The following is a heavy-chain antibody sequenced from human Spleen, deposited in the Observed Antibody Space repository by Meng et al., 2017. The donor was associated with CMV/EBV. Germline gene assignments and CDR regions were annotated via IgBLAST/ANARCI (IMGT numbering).Heavy chain of an antibody. CDR3: ATHYSDFWSGYCIDY. Sequence: SQTLSLTCSVSGGSISSSSYYWGWIRQPPGKGLEWIGSIYYSGSTYYNPSLKSRVTISVDTSKNQFSLKLSSVTAADTAVYYCATHYSDFWSGYCIDYWGQGTLVTVSS. CDR2: IYYSGST. J-gene: IGHJ4*02. D-gene: IGHD3-3*01. CDR1: GGSISSSSYY. V-gene: IGHV4-39*01.